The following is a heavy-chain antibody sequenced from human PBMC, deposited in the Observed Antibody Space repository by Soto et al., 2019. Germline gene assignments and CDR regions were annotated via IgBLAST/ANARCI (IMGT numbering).Heavy chain of an antibody. J-gene: IGHJ4*02. CDR3: ARGGIFREVIDH. V-gene: IGHV3-23*01. Sequence: GGSLSLSCAASGFTFSSHAMSWVRQGPGKGLEWVSSINDNGYSTDFADSVRGRFAISRDNSKNKLYLQMSSLRAEETAVYFCARGGIFREVIDHWGQGTLVTVSS. CDR1: GFTFSSHA. CDR2: INDNGYST. D-gene: IGHD3-16*01.